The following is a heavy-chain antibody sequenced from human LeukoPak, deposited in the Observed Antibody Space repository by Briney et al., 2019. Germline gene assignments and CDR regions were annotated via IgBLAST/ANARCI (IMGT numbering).Heavy chain of an antibody. V-gene: IGHV3-72*01. CDR2: SRNKVNSYTT. Sequence: PGGSLRLSCVASGFTFSDHLMDWVRQALGKGLEWVCRSRNKVNSYTTEYAASVKDRFTISRDDSTTSLYLEMNSLKTGDTAVYFCARVWGSSNWYFDLWGRGTLVTVSS. D-gene: IGHD2-2*01. CDR3: ARVWGSSNWYFDL. J-gene: IGHJ2*01. CDR1: GFTFSDHL.